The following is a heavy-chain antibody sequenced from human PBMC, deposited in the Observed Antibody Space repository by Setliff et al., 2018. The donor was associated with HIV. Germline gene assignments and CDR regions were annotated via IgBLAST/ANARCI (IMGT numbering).Heavy chain of an antibody. D-gene: IGHD3-22*01. Sequence: LRLSCAASGFTFSSYWMSWVRQAPGKGLEWVANIKQDGSEEDYVDSVKGRFTISRDNAKNSLYLQMNSLRVEDTAVYYCARDGPYYHDSSATDYWGQGTLVTVSS. CDR1: GFTFSSYW. V-gene: IGHV3-7*01. J-gene: IGHJ4*02. CDR2: IKQDGSEE. CDR3: ARDGPYYHDSSATDY.